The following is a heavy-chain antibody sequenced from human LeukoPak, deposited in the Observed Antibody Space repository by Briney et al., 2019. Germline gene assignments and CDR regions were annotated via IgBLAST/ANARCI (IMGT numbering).Heavy chain of an antibody. V-gene: IGHV3-7*01. J-gene: IGHJ6*04. CDR1: GFTFSGYW. CDR2: IKQDGSEK. CDR3: ARDRGFGQADV. Sequence: GSLILSCAASGFTFSGYWMSWLRQAPGKGLEWVANIKQDGSEKYYVDSVKGRFTISRDSAKNSLYLQMNSLRAEDTAVYYCARDRGFGQADVWGKGTTVTVSS. D-gene: IGHD3-10*01.